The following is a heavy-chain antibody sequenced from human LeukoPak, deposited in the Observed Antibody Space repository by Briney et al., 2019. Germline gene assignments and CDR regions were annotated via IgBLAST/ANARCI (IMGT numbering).Heavy chain of an antibody. D-gene: IGHD1-26*01. CDR3: SRESGPYSPFGL. Sequence: LSGTLSLTCGVSGGSITTTNYWSWVRQSPGRGLEWIGEISLSGYTGFNPSLRGRVTMSLDESKNHLSLTLASVTAADTAIYYCSRESGPYSPFGLWGQGILVTVTT. J-gene: IGHJ4*02. CDR1: GGSITTTNY. V-gene: IGHV4-4*02. CDR2: ISLSGYT.